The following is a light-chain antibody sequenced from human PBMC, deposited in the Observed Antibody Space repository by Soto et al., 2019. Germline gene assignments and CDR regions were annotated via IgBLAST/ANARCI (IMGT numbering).Light chain of an antibody. CDR3: SSYTSSSTPYV. V-gene: IGLV2-14*01. Sequence: QSALTQPASVSGSPGQSITISCTGTSSDVGGYNSVSWYQQHPGKAPKLMIYEVSNRPSGVSNRFSGCKSGNTASLTISGRQAEDEADYYCSSYTSSSTPYVFGTGTKLTVL. CDR1: SSDVGGYNS. J-gene: IGLJ1*01. CDR2: EVS.